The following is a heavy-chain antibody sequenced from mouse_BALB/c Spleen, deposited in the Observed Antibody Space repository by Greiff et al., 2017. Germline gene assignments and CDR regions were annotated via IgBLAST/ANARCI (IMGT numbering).Heavy chain of an antibody. D-gene: IGHD2-2*01. Sequence: VQLQQSGAELMKPGASVKISCKATGYTFSSYWIEWVKQRPGHGLEWIGEILPGSGSTNYNEKFKGKATFTADTSSNTAYMQLSSLTSEDSAVYYCAIWLQRRPYAMDYWGQGTSVTVSS. CDR2: ILPGSGST. CDR1: GYTFSSYW. J-gene: IGHJ4*01. V-gene: IGHV1-9*01. CDR3: AIWLQRRPYAMDY.